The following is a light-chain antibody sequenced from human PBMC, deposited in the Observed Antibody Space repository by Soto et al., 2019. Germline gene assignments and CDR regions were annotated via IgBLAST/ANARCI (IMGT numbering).Light chain of an antibody. V-gene: IGKV3-11*01. CDR2: GAS. CDR1: ENVRTF. J-gene: IGKJ5*01. Sequence: VLTQSPATLSLSPGERATLSCRASENVRTFVDWYQQKPGQAPRLLIYGASNRATDIPARFSGSGSGTEFTLTISSLQSEDFAVYFCQQYSNWPRTFGQGTRLDI. CDR3: QQYSNWPRT.